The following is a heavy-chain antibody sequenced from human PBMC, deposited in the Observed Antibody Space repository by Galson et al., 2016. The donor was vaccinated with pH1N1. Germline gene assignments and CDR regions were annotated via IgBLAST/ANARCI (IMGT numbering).Heavy chain of an antibody. V-gene: IGHV3-73*01. D-gene: IGHD1-26*01. CDR3: TRPNSWSYEEFWFDP. CDR1: GFTFSGSA. Sequence: SLRLSCAASGFTFSGSAMHWVRQASGKGLEWVGRIRSKADSYATAYAASVEGRFTISRDASKSTAYLQMNSLKTEDTAVYYCTRPNSWSYEEFWFDPWGQGTLVTVSS. J-gene: IGHJ5*02. CDR2: IRSKADSYAT.